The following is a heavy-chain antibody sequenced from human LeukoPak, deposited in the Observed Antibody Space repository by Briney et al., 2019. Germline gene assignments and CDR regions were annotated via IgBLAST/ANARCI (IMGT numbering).Heavy chain of an antibody. Sequence: SETLSLTCTVSGGSISRYYWSWIRQPAGKGLEWIGRIYTSGSTNYNPSLKSRVTMSVDTSKNQFSLKLSSVTAADTAVYYCARDPRRIVVVPAAPGWFDPWGQGTLVTVSS. V-gene: IGHV4-4*07. J-gene: IGHJ5*02. CDR3: ARDPRRIVVVPAAPGWFDP. CDR1: GGSISRYY. D-gene: IGHD2-2*01. CDR2: IYTSGST.